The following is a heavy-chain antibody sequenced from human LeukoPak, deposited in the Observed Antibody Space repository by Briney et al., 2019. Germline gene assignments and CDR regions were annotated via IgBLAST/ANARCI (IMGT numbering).Heavy chain of an antibody. J-gene: IGHJ4*02. Sequence: SETLSLTCTVSGGSISSSNYYWGWIRQPPGKGLECIGSIYYSGRTYYKSSLKSRVTISVDTSKNQFSLKMSSVTAADTAVYYRARIVYSSSTDYWGQGTLVTVSS. V-gene: IGHV4-39*07. CDR2: IYYSGRT. CDR1: GGSISSSNYY. CDR3: ARIVYSSSTDY. D-gene: IGHD6-6*01.